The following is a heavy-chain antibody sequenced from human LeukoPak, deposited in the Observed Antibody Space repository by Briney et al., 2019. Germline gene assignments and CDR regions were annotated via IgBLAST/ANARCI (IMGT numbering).Heavy chain of an antibody. CDR2: IMPILDNE. V-gene: IGHV1-69*08. Sequence: VKVSRMPSLGTFSSDTISMGRQAPGQRRGWVGRIMPILDNENYEQKIQRRLKITADKYKNTAYKELSSPRYEDAAVYCCGRDIGVDCFDLWGQGTLVTVSS. D-gene: IGHD3-10*01. J-gene: IGHJ5*02. CDR1: LGTFSSDT. CDR3: GRDIGVDCFDL.